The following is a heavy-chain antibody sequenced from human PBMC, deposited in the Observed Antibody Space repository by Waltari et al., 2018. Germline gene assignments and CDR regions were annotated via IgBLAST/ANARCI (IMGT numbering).Heavy chain of an antibody. CDR2: IYYSGST. CDR3: ARERSTPDYDFWSGRTYYYYYMDV. D-gene: IGHD3-3*01. J-gene: IGHJ6*03. CDR1: GGSISSHY. Sequence: QVQLQESGPGLVKPSETLSLTCTVSGGSISSHYWSWIRQPPGQGLEWIGYIYYSGSTNYNPSLKSRVTISVDTSKNQFSLKLSSVTAADTAVYYCARERSTPDYDFWSGRTYYYYYMDVWGKGTTVTVSS. V-gene: IGHV4-59*11.